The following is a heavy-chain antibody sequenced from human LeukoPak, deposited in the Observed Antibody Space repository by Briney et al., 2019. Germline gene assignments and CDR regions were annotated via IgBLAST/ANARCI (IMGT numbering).Heavy chain of an antibody. D-gene: IGHD3-10*01. J-gene: IGHJ4*02. V-gene: IGHV3-30*18. CDR2: ISYDGSNK. Sequence: GRSLRLSCAASGFTFSSYGMHWVRQAPGKGLEWVAVISYDGSNKYYADSVKGRFTISRDNSKNTLYLQMNSLRAEDTAVYYCAKDRRYYAPGDYWGQGTLVTVSS. CDR3: AKDRRYYAPGDY. CDR1: GFTFSSYG.